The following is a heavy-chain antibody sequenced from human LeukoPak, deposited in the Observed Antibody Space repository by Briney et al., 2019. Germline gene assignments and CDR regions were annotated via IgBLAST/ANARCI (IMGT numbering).Heavy chain of an antibody. J-gene: IGHJ4*02. Sequence: ASVKVSCKASGYTFTSYGISWVRQAPGQGLEWMGWISANNGNTNYAQKIQDRVTMTTDTSTSTTYMELRSLRSDDTAVYYCARADFYDTRGYFYENACGYWGQGTLVTVSS. D-gene: IGHD3-22*01. CDR2: ISANNGNT. CDR3: ARADFYDTRGYFYENACGY. CDR1: GYTFTSYG. V-gene: IGHV1-18*01.